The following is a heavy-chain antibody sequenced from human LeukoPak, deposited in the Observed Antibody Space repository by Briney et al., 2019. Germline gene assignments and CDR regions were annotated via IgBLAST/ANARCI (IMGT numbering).Heavy chain of an antibody. Sequence: ASVKVSCKASGYTFTGYYMRWVRQAPGQGLEWMGWINPNSGGTNYAQKFQGRVTMTRDTSISTAYMELSRLRSDDTAVYYCARVVRDSSGYPFDYWGQGTLVTVSS. D-gene: IGHD3-22*01. J-gene: IGHJ4*02. CDR2: INPNSGGT. CDR3: ARVVRDSSGYPFDY. CDR1: GYTFTGYY. V-gene: IGHV1-2*02.